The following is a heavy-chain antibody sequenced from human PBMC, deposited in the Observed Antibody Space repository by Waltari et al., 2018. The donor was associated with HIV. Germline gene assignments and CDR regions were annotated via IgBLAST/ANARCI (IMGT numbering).Heavy chain of an antibody. V-gene: IGHV5-51*01. Sequence: EVQLVQSGAEVKKPGESLKISCKGSGYSFTSYWIGWVRQMPGKGLEWMGSIYPVDSVTTYSPSFQGQVTISADKSISTAYLQWSTLKASDSAMYYCARQDKAWFDPWGQGTLVTVSS. CDR1: GYSFTSYW. CDR2: IYPVDSVT. J-gene: IGHJ5*02. CDR3: ARQDKAWFDP. D-gene: IGHD2-15*01.